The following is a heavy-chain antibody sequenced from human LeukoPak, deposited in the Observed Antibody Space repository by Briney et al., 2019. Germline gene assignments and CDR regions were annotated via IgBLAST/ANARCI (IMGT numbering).Heavy chain of an antibody. V-gene: IGHV1-18*01. Sequence: ASVKVSCKTSGYTFITYGISWVRQAPGQGLEWMGWITAYNGNTKYAQKLQDRVTMTTDTSTSTAYMELRSLRSDDTAVYYCARVGGVVVPAANWFDPWGQGTLVTVSS. D-gene: IGHD2-2*01. CDR3: ARVGGVVVPAANWFDP. CDR2: ITAYNGNT. J-gene: IGHJ5*02. CDR1: GYTFITYG.